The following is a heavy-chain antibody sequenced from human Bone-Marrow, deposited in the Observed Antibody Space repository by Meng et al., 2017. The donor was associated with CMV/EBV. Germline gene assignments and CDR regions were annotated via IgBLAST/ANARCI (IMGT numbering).Heavy chain of an antibody. Sequence: GGSLRLSCAASDFTFSDYPMHWVRQAPGKGLEWVAFIQYDGGDKFYVDSVKGRFTISRDNSKNTVYLQMNSLRTEDRAVYYCARESSGDRIGRFDPWGQGTLVTVSS. CDR2: IQYDGGDK. CDR1: DFTFSDYP. J-gene: IGHJ5*02. V-gene: IGHV3-30*02. D-gene: IGHD3-22*01. CDR3: ARESSGDRIGRFDP.